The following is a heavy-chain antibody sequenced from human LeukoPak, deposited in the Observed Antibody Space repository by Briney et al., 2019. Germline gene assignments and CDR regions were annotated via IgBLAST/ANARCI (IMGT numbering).Heavy chain of an antibody. D-gene: IGHD1-26*01. Sequence: GGSLRLSCAASGFTVSSNYMSWVRQAPGKGLEWVSVIYRGGSTYYAGSVKGRFTISRDNSKNTLYLQMNSLRAEDTAVYYCARHVTISGPYDASDIWGQGTMVTVSP. V-gene: IGHV3-53*01. CDR3: ARHVTISGPYDASDI. J-gene: IGHJ3*02. CDR1: GFTVSSNY. CDR2: IYRGGST.